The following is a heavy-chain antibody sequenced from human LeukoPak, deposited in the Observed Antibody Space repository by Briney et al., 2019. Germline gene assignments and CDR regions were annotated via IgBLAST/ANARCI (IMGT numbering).Heavy chain of an antibody. Sequence: SETLSLTCTVSGGSISGYYWNWIRQPPGKGLEWIGYIYYSGSTNYNPSLKSRVTISVDTSKNQFSLKLSSVTAADTAVYYCARWYSNFAFDYWGQGTLVTVSS. V-gene: IGHV4-59*01. D-gene: IGHD4-11*01. J-gene: IGHJ4*02. CDR3: ARWYSNFAFDY. CDR1: GGSISGYY. CDR2: IYYSGST.